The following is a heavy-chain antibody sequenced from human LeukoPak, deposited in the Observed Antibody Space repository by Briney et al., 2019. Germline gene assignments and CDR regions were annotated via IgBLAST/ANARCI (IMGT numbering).Heavy chain of an antibody. V-gene: IGHV5-51*01. J-gene: IGHJ1*01. CDR1: GYSFTSYW. CDR3: ARYYYDSSGYYYVSGYFQH. Sequence: GESLKISCKGSGYSFTSYWIDWVRQMPGKGLEWMGSIYPGDSDTRYSPSFQGQITISADKSISTAYLQWSSLKASDTAMYYCARYYYDSSGYYYVSGYFQHWGQGTLVTVSS. D-gene: IGHD3-22*01. CDR2: IYPGDSDT.